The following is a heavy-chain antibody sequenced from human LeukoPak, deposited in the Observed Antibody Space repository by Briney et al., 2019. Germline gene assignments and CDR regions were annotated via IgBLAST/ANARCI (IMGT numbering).Heavy chain of an antibody. Sequence: PGGSLRLSCVASGLTFRSYGMHWVRQAPGKGLEWVAFISYDGSNKYYGDSVKGRFTISRDNSKNTLNLQMNSLRAEDTAVYYCAKCPGGGYSGPLDSWGQGTLVTVSS. D-gene: IGHD5-12*01. CDR3: AKCPGGGYSGPLDS. CDR1: GLTFRSYG. J-gene: IGHJ4*02. CDR2: ISYDGSNK. V-gene: IGHV3-30*18.